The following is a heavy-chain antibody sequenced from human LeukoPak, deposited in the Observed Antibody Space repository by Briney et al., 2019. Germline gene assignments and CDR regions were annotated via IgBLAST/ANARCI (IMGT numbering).Heavy chain of an antibody. Sequence: PSETLSLTCAVSGGSISSGGYSWSWIRQPPGKGLEWIGYIYHSGSTYYNPSLKSRVTISVDRSKNQFSLKLSSATAADTAVYYCARTGTTGWFDPWGQGTLVTVSS. CDR1: GGSISSGGYS. V-gene: IGHV4-30-2*01. CDR2: IYHSGST. D-gene: IGHD1-1*01. J-gene: IGHJ5*02. CDR3: ARTGTTGWFDP.